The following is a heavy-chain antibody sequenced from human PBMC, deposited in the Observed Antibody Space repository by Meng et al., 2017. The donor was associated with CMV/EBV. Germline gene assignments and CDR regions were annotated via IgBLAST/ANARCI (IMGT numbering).Heavy chain of an antibody. CDR3: AREVGYCSSTSCPYYYYYYGMDV. CDR1: GGTFSSYA. V-gene: IGHV1-69*05. D-gene: IGHD2-2*01. CDR2: IIPIFGTA. J-gene: IGHJ6*02. Sequence: SVKVSCKASGGTFSSYAISWVRQAPGQGLEWMGGIIPIFGTANYAQKFQGRATITTDESTSTAYMELSSLRSEDTAVYYCAREVGYCSSTSCPYYYYYYGMDVWGQGTTVTVSS.